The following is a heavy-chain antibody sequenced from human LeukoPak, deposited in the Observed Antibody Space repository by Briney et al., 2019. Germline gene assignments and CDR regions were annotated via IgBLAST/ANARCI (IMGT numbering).Heavy chain of an antibody. CDR2: IWYDGSNK. Sequence: GGTLRLSCAACLFTFSRYGMHWVRQAPAKGREGVAVIWYDGSNKYYADSVKGRFTIPRDNSKNTLYLQMNSLRAEDTAVYYCARVSTAVAFDYWGQGTLVTVSS. J-gene: IGHJ4*02. D-gene: IGHD6-19*01. V-gene: IGHV3-33*08. CDR3: ARVSTAVAFDY. CDR1: LFTFSRYG.